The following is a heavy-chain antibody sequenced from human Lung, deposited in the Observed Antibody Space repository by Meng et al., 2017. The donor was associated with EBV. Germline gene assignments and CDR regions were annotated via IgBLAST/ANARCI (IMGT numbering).Heavy chain of an antibody. D-gene: IGHD6-13*01. CDR3: ARGGWSSSWGN. Sequence: QVRLQDWVVGLFKPSEALSCPSAVYGWSFSGYYWSWIRQPPGKGLEWIGEINHSGSTNYNPSLKSRVTISVDTSKNQFSLKLSSVTAADTAVYYCARGGWSSSWGNWGQGTLVTVSS. V-gene: IGHV4-34*01. J-gene: IGHJ4*02. CDR1: GWSFSGYY. CDR2: INHSGST.